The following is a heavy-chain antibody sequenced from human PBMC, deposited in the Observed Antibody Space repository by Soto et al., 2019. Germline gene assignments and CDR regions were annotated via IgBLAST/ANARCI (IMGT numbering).Heavy chain of an antibody. D-gene: IGHD5-18*01. CDR1: GGSISSYY. CDR3: ARRYGPCFDY. CDR2: IFYSGST. J-gene: IGHJ4*02. Sequence: SETLSLTCTVSGGSISSYYWSWIRQPPGKGLEWIGYIFYSGSTNYNPSLKSRVTISVDTSKNQFSLKLSSVTAADTAVYYCARRYGPCFDYWGQGTLVTVSS. V-gene: IGHV4-59*08.